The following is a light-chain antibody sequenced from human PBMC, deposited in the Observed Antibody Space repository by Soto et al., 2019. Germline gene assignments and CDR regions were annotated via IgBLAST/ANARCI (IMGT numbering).Light chain of an antibody. V-gene: IGLV2-14*03. Sequence: QSVLTQPASVSGSPGQSITISCTGSSSDVGFYNYVSWYQQHPGKATKLMIYHVNNRPSGISNRFSGSKSGNTASLTISGLQTEDEADYYCSSYTTSSTFVFGTGTKVTVL. J-gene: IGLJ1*01. CDR1: SSDVGFYNY. CDR2: HVN. CDR3: SSYTTSSTFV.